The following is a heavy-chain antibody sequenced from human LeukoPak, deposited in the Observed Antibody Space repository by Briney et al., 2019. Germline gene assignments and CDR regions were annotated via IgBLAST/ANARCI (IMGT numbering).Heavy chain of an antibody. D-gene: IGHD7-27*01. Sequence: PGGSLRLSCAASGFTFSSYAMSWVRQAPGKGLEWVSAISGSGGSTYYADSVKGRFTISRENAKDSLYLQMNSLRAADTAVYYCVRGDPKTGALDYCGQGTLVTVSS. CDR2: ISGSGGST. J-gene: IGHJ4*02. CDR1: GFTFSSYA. CDR3: VRGDPKTGALDY. V-gene: IGHV3-23*01.